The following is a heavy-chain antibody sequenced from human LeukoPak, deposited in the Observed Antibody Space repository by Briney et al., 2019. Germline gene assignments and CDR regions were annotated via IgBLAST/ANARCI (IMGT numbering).Heavy chain of an antibody. CDR1: GDSISSYY. CDR2: IYYSGST. D-gene: IGHD2-15*01. J-gene: IGHJ3*02. Sequence: SETLSLTCTVSGDSISSYYWSWIRQPPGKRLEWIGYIYYSGSTNYNPSLKSRLTISLDTSKNQFSLKLSSVTAADTAVYYCARDRGSMGFDIWGQGTMVTVSS. V-gene: IGHV4-59*01. CDR3: ARDRGSMGFDI.